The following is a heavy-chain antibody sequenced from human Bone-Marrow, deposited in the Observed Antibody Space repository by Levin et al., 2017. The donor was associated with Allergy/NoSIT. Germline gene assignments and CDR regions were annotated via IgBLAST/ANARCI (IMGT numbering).Heavy chain of an antibody. J-gene: IGHJ6*02. V-gene: IGHV4-39*07. CDR2: IYYSGTT. Sequence: SQTLSLTCSVSGDSISRSNYYWAWIRRPPGKGLEWNGTIYYSGTTFYSPSLESRLTISVDRSKNQFSLTLASVTSADTAVYYCARVDASGSMIGFYYYGMDVWGQGTTVTVSS. CDR1: GDSISRSNYY. D-gene: IGHD2-15*01. CDR3: ARVDASGSMIGFYYYGMDV.